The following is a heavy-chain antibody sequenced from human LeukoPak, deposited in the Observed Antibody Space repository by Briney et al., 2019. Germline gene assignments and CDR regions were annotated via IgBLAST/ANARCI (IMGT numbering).Heavy chain of an antibody. CDR3: ARFTGGDSSGYYED. CDR2: ISSSSSYI. D-gene: IGHD3-22*01. V-gene: IGHV3-21*01. J-gene: IGHJ4*02. Sequence: PGGSLRLSCAASGFTFSSYSMNWVRQAPGKGLEWVSSISSSSSYIYYADSVKGRFTISRDNAKNSLYLQMNSLRAEDTAVYCCARFTGGDSSGYYEDWGQGTLVTVSS. CDR1: GFTFSSYS.